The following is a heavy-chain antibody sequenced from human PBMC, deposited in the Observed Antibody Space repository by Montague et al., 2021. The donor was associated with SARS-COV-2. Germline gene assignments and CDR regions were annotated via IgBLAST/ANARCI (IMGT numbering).Heavy chain of an antibody. J-gene: IGHJ6*01. Sequence: SLRLSCAASGFTFDNAWMSWVRQAPGKGLEWVGRIKSKTDGGTTDYAAPVKGRFTISRDDSKNTLYLQMNSLKTEDTAVYYCTTSTAGYSGYDFLAWRYGMDVWGQGTTVTVSS. CDR2: IKSKTDGGTT. V-gene: IGHV3-15*01. D-gene: IGHD5-12*01. CDR1: GFTFDNAW. CDR3: TTSTAGYSGYDFLAWRYGMDV.